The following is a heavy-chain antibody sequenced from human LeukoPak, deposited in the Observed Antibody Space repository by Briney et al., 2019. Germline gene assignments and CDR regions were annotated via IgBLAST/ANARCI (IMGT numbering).Heavy chain of an antibody. CDR1: GGSISSYY. D-gene: IGHD2-2*01. CDR3: ASPIYCSSTSCPWFL. CDR2: IYTSGST. V-gene: IGHV4-4*07. Sequence: PSETLSLTCTVSGGSISSYYWSWIRQPAGKGLEWIGRIYTSGSTNYNPSLKSRVTMSVDTSKNQFSLKLSSVTAADTAVYYCASPIYCSSTSCPWFLWGQGTLVTVSS. J-gene: IGHJ4*02.